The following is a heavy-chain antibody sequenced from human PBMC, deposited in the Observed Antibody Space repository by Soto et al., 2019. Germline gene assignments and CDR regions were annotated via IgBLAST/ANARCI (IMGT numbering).Heavy chain of an antibody. Sequence: PGGSLRLSCAASGFTVSSNYMSWVRQAPGKGLEWVSVIYSGGSTYYADSVKGRFTISRDNSKNTLYLQMNSLRAEDTAVYYCAGPTGYDDDAFDIWGQGTMVTVS. CDR3: AGPTGYDDDAFDI. CDR1: GFTVSSNY. D-gene: IGHD2-15*01. CDR2: IYSGGST. J-gene: IGHJ3*02. V-gene: IGHV3-53*01.